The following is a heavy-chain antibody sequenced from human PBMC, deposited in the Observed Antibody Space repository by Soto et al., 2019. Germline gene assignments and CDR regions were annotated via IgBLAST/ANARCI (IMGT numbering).Heavy chain of an antibody. V-gene: IGHV3-23*01. CDR2: ISGSGGST. CDR1: GFTFSSYA. CDR3: AKDPFWSGYYKREGWFDP. Sequence: PGGSLRLSCAASGFTFSSYAMSWVRQAPGKGLEWVSAISGSGGSTYYADSVKGRFTISRDNSKNTLYLQMNSLRAEDTAVYYCAKDPFWSGYYKREGWFDPWGQGTLVTVSS. D-gene: IGHD3-3*01. J-gene: IGHJ5*02.